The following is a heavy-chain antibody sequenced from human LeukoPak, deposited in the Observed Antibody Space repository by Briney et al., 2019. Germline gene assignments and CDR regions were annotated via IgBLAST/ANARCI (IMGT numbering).Heavy chain of an antibody. CDR1: GFTVSSNF. D-gene: IGHD1/OR15-1a*01. Sequence: GGSLRLSCAASGFTVSSNFMSWLRQAPGKGPEWVSVIYSGGTTYYADSVKGRFTISRDNSKNTLYLQMNSLRAEDTAVYYCARDGYGNNYMDVWGKGTTVTVSS. V-gene: IGHV3-53*01. CDR3: ARDGYGNNYMDV. J-gene: IGHJ6*03. CDR2: IYSGGTT.